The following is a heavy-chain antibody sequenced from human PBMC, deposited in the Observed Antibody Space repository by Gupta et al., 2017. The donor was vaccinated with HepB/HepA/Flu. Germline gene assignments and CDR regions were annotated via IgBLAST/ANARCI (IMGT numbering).Heavy chain of an antibody. CDR2: INHSGST. Sequence: QVQLQQWGAGLLKPSETLSITCAVYGGCFSGYYWSWFRQLPGKGLEWIGEINHSGSTNYNPSLKSRVTISVDTSKNQFSLKLSSVTAADTAVYYCARGRYYDYVWGSYRYGAFDIWGQGTMVTVSS. CDR1: GGCFSGYY. CDR3: ARGRYYDYVWGSYRYGAFDI. D-gene: IGHD3-16*02. V-gene: IGHV4-34*01. J-gene: IGHJ3*02.